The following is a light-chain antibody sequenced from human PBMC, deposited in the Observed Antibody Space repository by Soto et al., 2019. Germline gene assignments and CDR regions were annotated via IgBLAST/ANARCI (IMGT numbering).Light chain of an antibody. CDR2: DVS. J-gene: IGLJ2*01. CDR1: SSDIGLYTF. Sequence: QSALTQPASVSGSPGQSITIPCTGSSSDIGLYTFVSWYQQHPGKAPKLLIYDVSYRSSGISDRFSGSKSGNTASLTISGLQPEDEADYYCSSYGATSTLFGGGTKLTVL. CDR3: SSYGATSTL. V-gene: IGLV2-14*03.